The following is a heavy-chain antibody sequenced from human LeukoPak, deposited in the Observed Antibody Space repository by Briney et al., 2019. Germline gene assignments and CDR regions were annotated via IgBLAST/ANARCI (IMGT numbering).Heavy chain of an antibody. CDR3: ARRRIITMIVVVMKTPYFDY. CDR2: INHSGST. J-gene: IGHJ4*02. V-gene: IGHV4-34*01. CDR1: GGSFSGYY. D-gene: IGHD3-22*01. Sequence: PSETLSLTCAVYGGSFSGYYWSWIRQPPGKGLEWIGEINHSGSTNYNPSLKSRVTISVDTSKNQFSLELSSVTAADTAVYYCARRRIITMIVVVMKTPYFDYWGQGTLVTVSS.